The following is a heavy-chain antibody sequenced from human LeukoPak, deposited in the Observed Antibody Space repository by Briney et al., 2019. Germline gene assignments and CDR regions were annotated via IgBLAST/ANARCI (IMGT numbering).Heavy chain of an antibody. Sequence: GGSLRLSCAASGFTSSSYSMNWVRQAPGKGREWVSSISSSSSYIYYADSVKGRFTISRDNAKNSLYLQMNSLRAEDTAVYYCARGGYSYGGHRYWGQGTLVTVSS. CDR1: GFTSSSYS. CDR3: ARGGYSYGGHRY. J-gene: IGHJ4*02. V-gene: IGHV3-21*01. CDR2: ISSSSSYI. D-gene: IGHD5-18*01.